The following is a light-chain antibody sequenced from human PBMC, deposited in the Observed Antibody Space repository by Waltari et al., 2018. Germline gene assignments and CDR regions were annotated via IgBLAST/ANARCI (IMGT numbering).Light chain of an antibody. J-gene: IGLJ2*01. CDR3: ISYTTSDTMI. Sequence: QSALTQPASVSGSPGQSITISCTGTSSDVGAYNYVSWYQQHPGKVPKLIIYDVSHRPSGVSFRFSGSKSDNTSSLTISGLQAEYEADYYCISYTTSDTMIFGGGTKLTVL. V-gene: IGLV2-14*03. CDR2: DVS. CDR1: SSDVGAYNY.